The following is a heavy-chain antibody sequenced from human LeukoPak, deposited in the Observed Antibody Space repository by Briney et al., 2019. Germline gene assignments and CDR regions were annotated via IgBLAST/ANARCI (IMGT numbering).Heavy chain of an antibody. Sequence: PSETLSLTCTVSGGSISGYYWSWIRQPPGKGLECIGHIYYTGTTNYNPSLKSRVTMSIDTSKNQFSLKLSSVTAADTAVYYCARDETYYYGWGSSNWFDPWGQGTLVTVSS. J-gene: IGHJ5*02. CDR3: ARDETYYYGWGSSNWFDP. CDR1: GGSISGYY. D-gene: IGHD3-10*01. CDR2: IYYTGTT. V-gene: IGHV4-59*12.